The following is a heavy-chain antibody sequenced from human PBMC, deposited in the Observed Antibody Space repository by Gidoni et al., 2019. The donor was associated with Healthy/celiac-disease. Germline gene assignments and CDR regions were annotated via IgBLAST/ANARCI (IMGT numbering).Heavy chain of an antibody. CDR2: ISYDGSNK. CDR1: GFTFSSYA. Sequence: QVQLVESGGGVVQPGRSLRLSCAASGFTFSSYARHWVRQAPDKGLEWVAVISYDGSNKYYADSVKGRFTISRDNSKNTLYLQMNSLRAEDTAVYYCARVSWNDRDAFDIWGQGTMVTVSS. V-gene: IGHV3-30-3*01. CDR3: ARVSWNDRDAFDI. J-gene: IGHJ3*02. D-gene: IGHD1-1*01.